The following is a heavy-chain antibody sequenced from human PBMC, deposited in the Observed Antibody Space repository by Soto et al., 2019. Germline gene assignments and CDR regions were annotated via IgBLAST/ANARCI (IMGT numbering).Heavy chain of an antibody. J-gene: IGHJ6*02. Sequence: PGESLKISCKCSGYSFTSYWISWVRQMPGKGLEWMGRIDPSDSYTNYSPSFQGHVTISADKSISTAYLQWSSLKASDTAMYYCARNRSPMDTAMGPTYYYGMDVWGQGTTVTVSS. CDR2: IDPSDSYT. CDR3: ARNRSPMDTAMGPTYYYGMDV. D-gene: IGHD5-18*01. V-gene: IGHV5-10-1*01. CDR1: GYSFTSYW.